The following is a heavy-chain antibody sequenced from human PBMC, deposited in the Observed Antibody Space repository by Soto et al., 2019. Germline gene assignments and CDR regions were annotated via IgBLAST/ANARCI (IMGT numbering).Heavy chain of an antibody. D-gene: IGHD3-3*01. CDR1: GYTFTGYY. CDR3: ARGPNSITIFGVVISGMDV. J-gene: IGHJ6*02. CDR2: INPNSGST. V-gene: IGHV1-2*02. Sequence: QVQLVQSGAEVKKPGASVKVSCKASGYTFTGYYMHWVRQAPGQGLEWMGWINPNSGSTNYAQKFQGRVTMTRDTSISTAYMELSRLRSDDTAVYYCARGPNSITIFGVVISGMDVWGQGTTVTVSS.